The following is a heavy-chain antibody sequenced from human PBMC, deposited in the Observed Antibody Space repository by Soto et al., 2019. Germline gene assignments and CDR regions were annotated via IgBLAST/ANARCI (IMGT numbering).Heavy chain of an antibody. CDR2: VYYSGST. V-gene: IGHV4-59*08. D-gene: IGHD5-18*01. CDR1: GGSISSYY. J-gene: IGHJ4*02. CDR3: ARQGIGVDTAFFAF. Sequence: SETLSLTCTVSGGSISSYYWSWIRQPPGKGLEWIGNVYYSGSTRYNPSLKSRLTISLDPSNSHFSLRLASVSAADTAVYYCARQGIGVDTAFFAFWGQGRLVTVSS.